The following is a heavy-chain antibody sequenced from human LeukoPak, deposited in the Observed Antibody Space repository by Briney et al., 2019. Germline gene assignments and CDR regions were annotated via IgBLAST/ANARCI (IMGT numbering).Heavy chain of an antibody. D-gene: IGHD3-16*01. CDR1: GFTFSSYS. CDR3: ARGGSGATRDDTFDI. J-gene: IGHJ3*02. Sequence: PGGSLRLSCAASGFTFSSYSMNWVRQAPGKGLEWVSYISSSSSTIYYADSVKGRFTIPRDNAKNSLYLQMNSLRAEDTAVYYCARGGSGATRDDTFDIWGQGTMVTVSS. V-gene: IGHV3-48*01. CDR2: ISSSSSTI.